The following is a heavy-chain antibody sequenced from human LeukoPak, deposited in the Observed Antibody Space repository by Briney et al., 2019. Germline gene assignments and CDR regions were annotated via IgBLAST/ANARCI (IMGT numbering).Heavy chain of an antibody. CDR1: GFTFSSYG. J-gene: IGHJ4*02. V-gene: IGHV3-33*01. CDR2: IWYDGSNK. CDR3: ARGHDYGDYSFDY. D-gene: IGHD4-17*01. Sequence: PGGALRLSCAASGFTFSSYGMHWVRQAPGKGLEWVAVIWYDGSNKYYADSVKGRFTISRDNSKNTLYLQMNSLRAEGTAVYYCARGHDYGDYSFDYWGQGTLVTVSS.